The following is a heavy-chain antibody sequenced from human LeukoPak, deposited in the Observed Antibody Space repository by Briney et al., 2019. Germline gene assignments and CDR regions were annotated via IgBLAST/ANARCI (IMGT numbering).Heavy chain of an antibody. V-gene: IGHV3-23*01. Sequence: GGSLRLSCAASGFTFSSYGMSWVRQAPGKGLEWVSAISGSGGSTYYADSVKGRFTISRDNSKNTLYLQMNSLRAEDTAVYYCAKDPLMTTVTTDFDYWGQETLVTVSS. D-gene: IGHD4-17*01. CDR1: GFTFSSYG. CDR3: AKDPLMTTVTTDFDY. CDR2: ISGSGGST. J-gene: IGHJ4*02.